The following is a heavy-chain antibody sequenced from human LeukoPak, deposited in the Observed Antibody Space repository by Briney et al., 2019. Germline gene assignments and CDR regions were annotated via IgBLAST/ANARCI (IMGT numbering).Heavy chain of an antibody. D-gene: IGHD3-9*01. Sequence: SGGSLRLSCAASGFTFSNAWMSWVRQAPGKGLEWVGRIKSKTDGGTTDYAAPVKGRFTISRDDSKNTLYLQMNSLKTEDTAVYYCTTGFESINAFDIWGQGTMVTVSS. J-gene: IGHJ3*02. CDR1: GFTFSNAW. CDR2: IKSKTDGGTT. V-gene: IGHV3-15*01. CDR3: TTGFESINAFDI.